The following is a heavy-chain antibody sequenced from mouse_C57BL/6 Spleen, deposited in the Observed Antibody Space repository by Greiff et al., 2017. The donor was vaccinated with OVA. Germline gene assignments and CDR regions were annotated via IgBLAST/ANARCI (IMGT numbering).Heavy chain of an antibody. V-gene: IGHV1-19*01. J-gene: IGHJ4*01. CDR2: INPYNGGT. D-gene: IGHD1-1*01. CDR1: GYTFTDYY. CDR3: ARGRYYGSSSYAMDY. Sequence: EVQLVESGPVLVKPGASVKMSCKASGYTFTDYYMNWVKQSHGKSLEWIGVINPYNGGTSYNQKFKGKATLTVDKSSSTAYMELNSLTSEDSAVYYCARGRYYGSSSYAMDYWGQGTSVTVSS.